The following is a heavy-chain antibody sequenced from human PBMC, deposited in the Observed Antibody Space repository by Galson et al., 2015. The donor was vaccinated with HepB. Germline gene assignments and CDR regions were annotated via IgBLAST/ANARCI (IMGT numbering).Heavy chain of an antibody. Sequence: SLRLSCAVSGFTFSSYWMHWVRQAPGKGLVWVSRINSDGSSTSYADSVKGRFTISRDNAKNTLYLQMNSLRAEDTAVYYCARLPYDSSGYSVYWGQGTLVTVSS. CDR3: ARLPYDSSGYSVY. J-gene: IGHJ4*02. V-gene: IGHV3-74*01. CDR1: GFTFSSYW. D-gene: IGHD3-22*01. CDR2: INSDGSST.